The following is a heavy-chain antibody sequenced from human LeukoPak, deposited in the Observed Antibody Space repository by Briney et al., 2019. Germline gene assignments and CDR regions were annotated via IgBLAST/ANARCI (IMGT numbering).Heavy chain of an antibody. CDR2: IYTSGST. J-gene: IGHJ4*02. D-gene: IGHD3-22*01. Sequence: SETLSLTCTVSGGSISSGSYYWSWIRQPAGKGLEWIGRIYTSGSTNYNPSLKSRVTISVDTSKNQFSLKLSSVTAADTAVYYCARDVDSSGYYFDYWGQGTLVTVSS. CDR1: GGSISSGSYY. CDR3: ARDVDSSGYYFDY. V-gene: IGHV4-61*02.